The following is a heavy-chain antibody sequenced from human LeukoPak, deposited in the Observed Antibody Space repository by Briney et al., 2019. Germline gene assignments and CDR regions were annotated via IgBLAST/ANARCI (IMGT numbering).Heavy chain of an antibody. CDR1: GFDFNYYD. CDR3: ARRGGLSSGRGFDH. Sequence: GGSLRLSCVASGFDFNYYDMNWVGQAPGKGPEWVSSISSKSTYIDSADSTKGRFTISRDNANNSVFLQMSSLRPEDTAVYYCARRGGLSSGRGFDHWGQGTLVTVSS. CDR2: ISSKSTYI. V-gene: IGHV3-21*01. J-gene: IGHJ4*02. D-gene: IGHD3-16*01.